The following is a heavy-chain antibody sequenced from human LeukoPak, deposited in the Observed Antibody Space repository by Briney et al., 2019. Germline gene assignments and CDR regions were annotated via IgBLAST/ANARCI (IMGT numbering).Heavy chain of an antibody. Sequence: GGSLRLSCAASGLTFSNYAVTWVRQAPGKGLEWISSITGSGTGTQYADSVKGRFTISRDSSKNTVYLQMNSLGAEDTALYYCAKDPNGDYVGAFDAWGQGTMVTVSS. D-gene: IGHD3-10*02. CDR2: ITGSGTGT. J-gene: IGHJ3*01. CDR1: GLTFSNYA. V-gene: IGHV3-23*01. CDR3: AKDPNGDYVGAFDA.